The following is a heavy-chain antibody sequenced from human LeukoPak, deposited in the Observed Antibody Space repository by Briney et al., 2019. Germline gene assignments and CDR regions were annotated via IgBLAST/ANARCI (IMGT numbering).Heavy chain of an antibody. D-gene: IGHD4-17*01. V-gene: IGHV3-30*03. CDR3: ARGDYGDYY. J-gene: IGHJ4*02. CDR2: ISYDGSNK. CDR1: GFAFSSYS. Sequence: GGSLRLSCAASGFAFSSYSMNWVRQAPGKGLEWVAVISYDGSNKYYADSVKGRFTISRDNSKNTLYLQMNSLGAEDTAVYCCARGDYGDYYWGPGTLVTVSS.